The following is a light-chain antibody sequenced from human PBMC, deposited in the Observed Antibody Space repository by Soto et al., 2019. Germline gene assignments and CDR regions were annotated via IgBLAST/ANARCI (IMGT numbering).Light chain of an antibody. V-gene: IGKV3-11*01. CDR3: QQRGDWPSLT. CDR2: DSS. Sequence: EIVLTQSPATLSLSPGERATLSCRASQSVGDSLAWYQQKPGQPPRLLIYDSSNRATGIPARFSGGGSGTDFTLTISSLEPEDFEVYYCQQRGDWPSLTFGGGTKVEIK. CDR1: QSVGDS. J-gene: IGKJ4*01.